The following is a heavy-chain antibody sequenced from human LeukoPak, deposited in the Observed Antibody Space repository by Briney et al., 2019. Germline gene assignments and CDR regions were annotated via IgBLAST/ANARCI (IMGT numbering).Heavy chain of an antibody. CDR1: GFTFDDYA. J-gene: IGHJ4*02. D-gene: IGHD3-22*01. CDR3: VKGRDSSSWYEFDY. V-gene: IGHV3-9*01. CDR2: ISWNSGGI. Sequence: GRSLRLSCAASGFTFDDYAMHWVRQAPGKGLEWVSGISWNSGGIGYAGSVKGRFTISRDNAKNSLYLQMNSLRVEDTALYHCVKGRDSSSWYEFDYWGQGILVTVSS.